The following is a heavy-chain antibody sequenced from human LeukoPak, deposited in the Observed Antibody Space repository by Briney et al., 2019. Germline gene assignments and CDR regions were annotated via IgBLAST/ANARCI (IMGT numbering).Heavy chain of an antibody. CDR3: ARGAYNGDNWHFDL. V-gene: IGHV3-13*01. D-gene: IGHD2-21*02. J-gene: IGHJ2*01. CDR1: GFTLRMYD. Sequence: SGGSLRLSCVASGFTLRMYDVHWVRLPAGEGLEWVSGFGTAGDTYYPDSVRGRFTISRENGKNSFYLQMNNLRVGDTAVYYCARGAYNGDNWHFDLWGRGTLVTVS. CDR2: FGTAGDT.